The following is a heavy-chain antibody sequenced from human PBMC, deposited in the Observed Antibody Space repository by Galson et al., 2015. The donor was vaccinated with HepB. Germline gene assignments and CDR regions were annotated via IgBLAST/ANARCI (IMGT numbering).Heavy chain of an antibody. J-gene: IGHJ4*02. CDR1: GSTLKNYA. CDR2: LIGVLETS. Sequence: SVKVSCKASGSTLKNYAFSWVRQAPGQGLEWMGGLIGVLETSHSAQNFQDRVSIAADESTNTVYMELKSLRSEDTAIYYCAVDPGVYDKFDFWGQGSLITVSS. V-gene: IGHV1-69*13. CDR3: AVDPGVYDKFDF. D-gene: IGHD2-8*01.